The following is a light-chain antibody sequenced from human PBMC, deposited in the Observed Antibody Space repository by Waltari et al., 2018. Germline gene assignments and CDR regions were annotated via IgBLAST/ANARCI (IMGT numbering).Light chain of an antibody. CDR2: GAS. V-gene: IGKV3-15*01. CDR1: QSVRSN. J-gene: IGKJ3*01. CDR3: QQYNNWPPVFT. Sequence: EIVMTQSPATLSVSPGERATLSCRASQSVRSNLAWYQQKPGQAPRPLIYGASTRATGIPARFSGSGSGTDFTLTISSLQSEDFAVYYCQQYNNWPPVFTFGPGTKVDIK.